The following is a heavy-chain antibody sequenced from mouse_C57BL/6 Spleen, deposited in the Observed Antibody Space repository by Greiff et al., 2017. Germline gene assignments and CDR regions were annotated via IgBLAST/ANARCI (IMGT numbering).Heavy chain of an antibody. CDR3: ARDYGSSSDAMDY. CDR1: GYSITRGYY. J-gene: IGHJ4*01. D-gene: IGHD1-1*01. Sequence: EVQLVESGPGLVKPSQSLSLTCSVTGYSITRGYYWNWIRQFPGNKLEWMGYISYDGSNNYNPSLKNRISITRDTSKNQFFLKLNSVTTEDTATYYCARDYGSSSDAMDYWGQGTSVTVSS. CDR2: ISYDGSN. V-gene: IGHV3-6*01.